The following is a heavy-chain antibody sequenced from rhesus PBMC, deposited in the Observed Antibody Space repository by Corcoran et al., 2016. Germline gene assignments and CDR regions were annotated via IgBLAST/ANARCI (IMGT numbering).Heavy chain of an antibody. Sequence: QVQLQESGPGLGKPSETLSLTCAVSGGSIRDDYYWSWVRQPPGKGRGWIGYIYGSGGGTTYNPSLKDRVTISIDTSKNQFSLKLSSVTAADTAVYYCASEYGSVTTPTRFDVWGAGVLVTVSS. CDR1: GGSIRDDYY. V-gene: IGHV4-106*01. CDR2: IYGSGGGT. D-gene: IGHD4-35*01. J-gene: IGHJ5-1*01. CDR3: ASEYGSVTTPTRFDV.